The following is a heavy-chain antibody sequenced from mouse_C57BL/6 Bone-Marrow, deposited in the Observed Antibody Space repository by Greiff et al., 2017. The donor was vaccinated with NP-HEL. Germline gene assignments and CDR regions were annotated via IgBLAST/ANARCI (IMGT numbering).Heavy chain of an antibody. CDR1: GFTFSDFY. CDR2: SRNKANDYTT. V-gene: IGHV7-1*01. Sequence: EVKVVESGGGLVQSGRSLRLSCATSGFTFSDFYMEWVRQAPGKGLEWIAASRNKANDYTTEYSASVKGRFIVSRDTSQSILYLQMNALRAEDTAIYYCARDAGVLYWYFDVWGTGTTVTVSS. J-gene: IGHJ1*03. CDR3: ARDAGVLYWYFDV.